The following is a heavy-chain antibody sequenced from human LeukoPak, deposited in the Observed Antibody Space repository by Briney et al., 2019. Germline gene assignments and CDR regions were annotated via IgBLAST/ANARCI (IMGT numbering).Heavy chain of an antibody. D-gene: IGHD3-10*01. V-gene: IGHV3-21*01. Sequence: GGSLRLSCAASGFTVSSYSMNWVRQAPGKGLEWVSSISSSSSYIYYADSMKGRFTVSRDNAKNSLYLQMNSLGAEDTAVYYCARPLEGYSGSGSWYFDYWGQGTLVTVSS. J-gene: IGHJ4*02. CDR3: ARPLEGYSGSGSWYFDY. CDR2: ISSSSSYI. CDR1: GFTVSSYS.